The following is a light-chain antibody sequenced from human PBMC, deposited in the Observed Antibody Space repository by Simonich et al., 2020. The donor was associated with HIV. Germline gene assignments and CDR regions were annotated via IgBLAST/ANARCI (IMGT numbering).Light chain of an antibody. V-gene: IGKV2-30*02. CDR1: QSLVHSDGDTY. CDR3: QQYYSTPPYT. Sequence: DVVMTQSPLSLPVTLGQPASISCRSSQSLVHSDGDTYLNWFQQRPGQSPRRLIYKVSNRESGVPDRFSGSGSGTDFTLTISSLQAEDVAVYYCQQYYSTPPYTFGQGTKLEIK. CDR2: KVS. J-gene: IGKJ2*01.